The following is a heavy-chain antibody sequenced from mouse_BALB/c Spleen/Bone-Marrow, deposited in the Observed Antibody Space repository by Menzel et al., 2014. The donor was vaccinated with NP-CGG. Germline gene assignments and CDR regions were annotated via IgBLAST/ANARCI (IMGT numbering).Heavy chain of an antibody. Sequence: QVQLQQPGAELAKPGASVKMSCKASGYTFTSYWMHWVKQRPGQGLEWIGYINPSTGYTEYNQKFKDKATLTADKSSSTAYMQLSSLTSEDSAVYYCARRAARYFDYWGQGTPLTVSS. CDR1: GYTFTSYW. V-gene: IGHV1-7*01. CDR3: ARRAARYFDY. CDR2: INPSTGYT. D-gene: IGHD3-3*01. J-gene: IGHJ2*01.